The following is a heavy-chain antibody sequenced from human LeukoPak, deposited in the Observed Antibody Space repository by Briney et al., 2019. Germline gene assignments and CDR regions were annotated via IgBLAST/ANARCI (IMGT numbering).Heavy chain of an antibody. CDR3: AKDRNYDILTGPFDY. V-gene: IGHV3-23*01. Sequence: AGSLRLSCAASGFTFSSYAMSWVRQAPGKGLEWVSAISGSGGSTYYADSVKGRFTISRDNSKNTLYLQMNSLRAEDTAVYYCAKDRNYDILTGPFDYWGQGTLVTVSS. CDR2: ISGSGGST. D-gene: IGHD3-9*01. J-gene: IGHJ4*02. CDR1: GFTFSSYA.